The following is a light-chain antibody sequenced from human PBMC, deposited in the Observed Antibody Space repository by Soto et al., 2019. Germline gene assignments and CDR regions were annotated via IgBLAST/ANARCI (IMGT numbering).Light chain of an antibody. J-gene: IGKJ4*01. Sequence: DIQMTQSPSSLSASVGNRVTITCQASQDIATYLTWYQQKPGKAPNLLIYDASNLETGVPSRFSGGGSGTEFTLTIRSLQPDAFATYYCQQYNSYSTFGGGTKVDIK. CDR1: QDIATY. CDR3: QQYNSYST. CDR2: DAS. V-gene: IGKV1-33*01.